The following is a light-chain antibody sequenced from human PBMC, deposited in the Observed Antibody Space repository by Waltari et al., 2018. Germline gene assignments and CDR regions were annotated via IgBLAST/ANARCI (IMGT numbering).Light chain of an antibody. CDR1: RTTIGTNY. CDR2: KTN. V-gene: IGLV1-47*01. CDR3: AAWDDSLYVAL. Sequence: QSVLTQPPSASGTPGQSVTISCSGGRTTIGTNYVSWYQQLPGGAPKLLISKTNQRPSGVPDRFSGSKSGTSASLAISGLRSEDEADYYCAAWDDSLYVALFGGGTKLTVL. J-gene: IGLJ3*02.